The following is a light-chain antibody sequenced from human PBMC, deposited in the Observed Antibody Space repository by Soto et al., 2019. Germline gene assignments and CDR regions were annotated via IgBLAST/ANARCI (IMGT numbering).Light chain of an antibody. CDR2: CGS. Sequence: IVLTQSPGTLSLSPGETATLSCRATQAIRSTSLVWYQKKPGQAPRLLIYCGSTRATGLPDRFSGRGFETDFTLTITELEPEDFAVFYCQHYSTSTGTFDKGTRV. V-gene: IGKV3-20*01. CDR1: QAIRSTS. J-gene: IGKJ1*01. CDR3: QHYSTSTGT.